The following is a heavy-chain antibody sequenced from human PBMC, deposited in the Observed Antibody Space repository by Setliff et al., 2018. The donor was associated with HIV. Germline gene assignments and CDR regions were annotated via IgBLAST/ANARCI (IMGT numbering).Heavy chain of an antibody. D-gene: IGHD3-3*01. CDR3: ARQFDFWSVGFDY. V-gene: IGHV4-39*01. CDR2: IFYSGIT. CDR1: GGSFTSRSYY. Sequence: PSETLSLTCTVSGGSFTSRSYYWGWIRQPPGKGLEWIGSIFYSGITYYNPSLRSRVAISVDTSHNQFSLRLRSVTAADTAVYYCARQFDFWSVGFDYWGQGTLVTVSS. J-gene: IGHJ4*02.